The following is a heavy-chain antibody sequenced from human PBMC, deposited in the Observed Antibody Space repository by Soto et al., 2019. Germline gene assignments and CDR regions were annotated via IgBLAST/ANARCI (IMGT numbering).Heavy chain of an antibody. CDR2: INPSGGST. Sequence: ASVKVSCKASGYTFTSYYMHWVRQAPGQGLELMGIINPSGGSTSYAQKFQGRVTMTRDTSTSTSYMELRSLRSDDTAVYYCARDLLRRFYYYYYMDVWGKGTTVTVSS. CDR1: GYTFTSYY. V-gene: IGHV1-46*01. J-gene: IGHJ6*03. CDR3: ARDLLRRFYYYYYMDV. D-gene: IGHD2-15*01.